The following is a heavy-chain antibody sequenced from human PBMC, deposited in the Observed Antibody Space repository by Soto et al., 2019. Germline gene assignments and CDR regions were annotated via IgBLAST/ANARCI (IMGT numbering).Heavy chain of an antibody. CDR1: GYTFTGYY. D-gene: IGHD6-19*01. CDR3: ARDIRGYRIAVAGGGFDY. CDR2: INPNSGGT. Sequence: GASVKVSCKASGYTFTGYYMHWVRQAPGQGLEWMGWINPNSGGTNYAQKFQGWVTMTRDTSISTAYMGLSRLRSDDTAVYYCARDIRGYRIAVAGGGFDYWGQGTLVTVSS. V-gene: IGHV1-2*04. J-gene: IGHJ4*02.